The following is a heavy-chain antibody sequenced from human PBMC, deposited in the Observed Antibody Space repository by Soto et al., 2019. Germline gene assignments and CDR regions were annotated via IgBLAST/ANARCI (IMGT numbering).Heavy chain of an antibody. CDR1: GGSFSGYY. V-gene: IGHV4-34*01. CDR2: SNHSGST. J-gene: IGHJ4*02. D-gene: IGHD5-12*01. CDR3: ARSRDGYNPLDY. Sequence: QVLLQQWGAGLLKPSETLSLTCALYGGSFSGYYWSWIRQPPGKGLEWIGESNHSGSTNYNPSLKSRVTISVDTSKNQFSLKLSSVTAADTAVYYCARSRDGYNPLDYWGQGTLVTVSS.